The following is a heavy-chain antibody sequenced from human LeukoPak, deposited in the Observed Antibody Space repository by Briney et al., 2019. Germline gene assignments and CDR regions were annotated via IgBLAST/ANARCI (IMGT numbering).Heavy chain of an antibody. Sequence: PSETLSLTCTVSGGSISSYYWSWIRQPPGKGLEWIGYIYYSGSTNYNPSLKSRVTISVDTSKNQFSLKLSSVTAADTAVYYCARGVVGYYYDSSGYPPRGFDYWGQGTLVTVPS. J-gene: IGHJ4*02. CDR2: IYYSGST. D-gene: IGHD3-22*01. V-gene: IGHV4-59*01. CDR1: GGSISSYY. CDR3: ARGVVGYYYDSSGYPPRGFDY.